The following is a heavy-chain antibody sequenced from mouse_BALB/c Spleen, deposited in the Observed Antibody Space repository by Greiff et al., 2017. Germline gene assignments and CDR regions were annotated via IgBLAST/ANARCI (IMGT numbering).Heavy chain of an antibody. CDR1: GYSFTSYY. D-gene: IGHD2-3*01. CDR3: ARSGLLRGWFAY. J-gene: IGHJ3*01. V-gene: IGHV1-66*01. CDR2: IFPGSGNT. Sequence: QVQLQQSGPELVKPGASVKISCKASGYSFTSYYIHWVKQRPGQGLEWIGWIFPGSGNTKYNEKFKGKATLTADTSSSTAYMQLSSLTSEDSAVYYCARSGLLRGWFAYWGQGTLVTVSA.